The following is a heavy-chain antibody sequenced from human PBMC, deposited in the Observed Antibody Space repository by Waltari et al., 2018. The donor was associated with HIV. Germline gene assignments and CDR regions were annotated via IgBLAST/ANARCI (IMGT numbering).Heavy chain of an antibody. Sequence: QVQLQESGPGLVKPSGTLSLTCAVSGGSISDTNWWTWVRQPPGKGLEWIGEIYHSGRTNYNPSLKSRVTISVDKSKNQFSLKLSSVTAADTAVYFCARYWDHYYGMDGWGQGTAVSVSS. V-gene: IGHV4-4*02. CDR3: ARYWDHYYGMDG. CDR2: IYHSGRT. J-gene: IGHJ6*02. CDR1: GGSISDTNW. D-gene: IGHD2-8*02.